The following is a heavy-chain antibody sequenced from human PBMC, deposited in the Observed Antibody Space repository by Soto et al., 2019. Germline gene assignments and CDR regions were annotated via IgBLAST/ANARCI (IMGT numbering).Heavy chain of an antibody. J-gene: IGHJ6*02. Sequence: PGGSLRLCCAASGFTFSSYAMSWVRQAPGKGLEWVSAISGSGGSTYYADSVKGRFTISRDNSKNTLYLQMNSLRAEDTAVYYCAKDGIADFWSGYRGGYYYYGMDVWGQGTTVTVSS. CDR3: AKDGIADFWSGYRGGYYYYGMDV. D-gene: IGHD3-3*01. CDR1: GFTFSSYA. V-gene: IGHV3-23*01. CDR2: ISGSGGST.